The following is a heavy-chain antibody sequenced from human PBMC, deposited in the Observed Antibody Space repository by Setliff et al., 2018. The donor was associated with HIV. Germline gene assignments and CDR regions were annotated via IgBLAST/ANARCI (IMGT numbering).Heavy chain of an antibody. J-gene: IGHJ5*02. CDR1: GGSIRSHY. D-gene: IGHD3-16*01. CDR3: ARYFYASSSSAIDA. Sequence: LSLTCTVSGGSIRSHYWSWIRQPPGKGLEWVAHISSSGATIYYVDSVKGRFTISRDNAANSLYLQMNSLRVEDTAIYFCARYFYASSSSAIDAWGQGMPVTVS. V-gene: IGHV3-11*04. CDR2: ISSSGATI.